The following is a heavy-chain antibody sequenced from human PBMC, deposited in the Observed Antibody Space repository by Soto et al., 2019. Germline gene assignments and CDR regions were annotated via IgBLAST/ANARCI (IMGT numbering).Heavy chain of an antibody. CDR3: ATASLQLRFLEWFLS. V-gene: IGHV1-24*01. J-gene: IGHJ4*02. CDR2: FDPEDGET. CDR1: GYTLTELS. Sequence: QVQLVQSGAEVKKPGASVKVSCKVSGYTLTELSMHWVRQAPGKGLEWMGGFDPEDGETIYAQKFQGRVTMTEDTSTDTADMELSILRTEDTAVYYCATASLQLRFLEWFLSWGQGTLVTVSS. D-gene: IGHD3-3*01.